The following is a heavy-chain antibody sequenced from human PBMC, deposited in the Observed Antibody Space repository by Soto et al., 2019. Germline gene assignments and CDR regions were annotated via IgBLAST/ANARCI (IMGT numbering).Heavy chain of an antibody. CDR1: GGTFSSYA. Sequence: SVKVSCKASGGTFSSYAISWVRQAPGQGLEWMGGIIPIFGTANYAQKFQGRVTIAADESTSTAYMELSSLRSEDTAVYYCASLPIAAAGTGLDYWGQGTLVTVSS. CDR3: ASLPIAAAGTGLDY. CDR2: IIPIFGTA. D-gene: IGHD6-13*01. J-gene: IGHJ4*02. V-gene: IGHV1-69*13.